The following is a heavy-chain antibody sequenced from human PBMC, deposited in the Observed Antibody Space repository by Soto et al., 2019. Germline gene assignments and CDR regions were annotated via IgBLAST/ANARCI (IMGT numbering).Heavy chain of an antibody. CDR3: AKEMTTVIPDAFDF. CDR1: GFTFSSYA. J-gene: IGHJ3*01. Sequence: GGSLRLSCAASGFTFSSYAMSWVRQAPGKGLEWVAVISCSGGNTYYADSVKGRFTISRDNSKNTLYLQMNSLRAEDTAVYYRAKEMTTVIPDAFDFWGQGTMVTVSS. V-gene: IGHV3-23*01. CDR2: ISCSGGNT. D-gene: IGHD4-17*01.